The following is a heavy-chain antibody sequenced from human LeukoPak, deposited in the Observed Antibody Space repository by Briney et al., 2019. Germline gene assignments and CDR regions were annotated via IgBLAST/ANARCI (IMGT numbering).Heavy chain of an antibody. CDR3: ARASGYCSGTSCEYFDY. Sequence: PGGSLRLSCAASGFTFRSYNMNWVRQPPGKGLEWVSYISSSSGTNYYAASVKGRFTISRDNAQNSLYLQMNSLSAEDTAVYYCARASGYCSGTSCEYFDYWGQGTLVTVSS. V-gene: IGHV3-48*04. J-gene: IGHJ4*02. CDR1: GFTFRSYN. D-gene: IGHD2-2*01. CDR2: ISSSSGTN.